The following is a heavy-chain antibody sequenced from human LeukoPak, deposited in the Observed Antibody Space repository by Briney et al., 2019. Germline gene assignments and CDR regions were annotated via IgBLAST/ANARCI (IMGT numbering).Heavy chain of an antibody. J-gene: IGHJ6*03. Sequence: SETLSLTCTVSGGSISSGGYYWSWIRQPPGKGLEWIGYIYHSGSTYYNPSLKSRVTISVDRSKNQFSLKLSSVTAADTAVYYCARAANTVTTGYYYYMDVWGKGTTVTVSS. V-gene: IGHV4-30-2*01. CDR3: ARAANTVTTGYYYYMDV. D-gene: IGHD4-11*01. CDR1: GGSISSGGYY. CDR2: IYHSGST.